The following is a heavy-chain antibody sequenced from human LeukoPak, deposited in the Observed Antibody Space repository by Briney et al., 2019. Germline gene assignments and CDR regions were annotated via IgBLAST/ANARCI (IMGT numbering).Heavy chain of an antibody. D-gene: IGHD1-26*01. CDR3: AMYEVSGTSLYYFDY. V-gene: IGHV1-2*02. J-gene: IGHJ4*02. CDR1: GYTFTGYY. CDR2: INPNSGGT. Sequence: GASVKVSCKASGYTFTGYYMHWVRQAPGQGLEWMGWINPNSGGTNYAQKFQGRVTMTRDTSISTAYMELSRLRSDDTAVYYCAMYEVSGTSLYYFDYWGQGTLVTVSS.